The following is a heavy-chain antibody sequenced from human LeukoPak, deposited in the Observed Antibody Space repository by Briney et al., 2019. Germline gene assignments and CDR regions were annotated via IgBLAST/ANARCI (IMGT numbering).Heavy chain of an antibody. CDR3: ARASVVAAGTRYFLH. V-gene: IGHV1-18*01. Sequence: ATVTVSCTASGYTFTTYGISWVRQAPGQGLGWMGWISAYNGHTNYAQTFQGRVTMTTDTSTSTAYMELGSLRSDDTAVYYCARASVVAAGTRYFLHWGQGTLVTVSS. CDR2: ISAYNGHT. CDR1: GYTFTTYG. J-gene: IGHJ1*01. D-gene: IGHD6-13*01.